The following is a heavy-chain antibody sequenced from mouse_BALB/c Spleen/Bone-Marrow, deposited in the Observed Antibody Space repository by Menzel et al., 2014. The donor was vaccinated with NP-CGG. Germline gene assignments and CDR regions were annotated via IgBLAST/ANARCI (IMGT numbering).Heavy chain of an antibody. D-gene: IGHD2-1*01. CDR3: VYGNYSYYYAMDF. J-gene: IGHJ4*01. CDR2: ISSGGST. CDR1: GFTSSSFA. V-gene: IGHV5-6-5*01. Sequence: EVHLVESGGGLVKPGGSLKLSCAASGFTSSSFAMSWVRQTPGKRLEWVASISSGGSTFYPDSVKGRFTISRENARNILYLQMSSLRSEDTAMYYCVYGNYSYYYAMDFWGQGTSVTISS.